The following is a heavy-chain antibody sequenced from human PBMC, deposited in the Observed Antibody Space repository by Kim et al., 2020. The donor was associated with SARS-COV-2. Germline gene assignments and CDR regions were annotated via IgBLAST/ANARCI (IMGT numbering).Heavy chain of an antibody. J-gene: IGHJ5*02. Sequence: SETLSLTCTVSGYSISSGYYWGWIRQPPGKGLEWIGSIYHSGSTYYNPSLKSRVTISVDTAKNQFSLKLSSVTAADTAVYYCAREDDRKLDWFDPWGQGTLVTVSS. D-gene: IGHD1-26*01. CDR2: IYHSGST. CDR3: AREDDRKLDWFDP. CDR1: GYSISSGYY. V-gene: IGHV4-38-2*02.